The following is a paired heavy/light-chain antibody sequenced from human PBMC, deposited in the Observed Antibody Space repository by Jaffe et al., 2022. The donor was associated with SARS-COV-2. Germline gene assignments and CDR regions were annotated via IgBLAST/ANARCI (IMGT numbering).Heavy chain of an antibody. D-gene: IGHD4-4*01. J-gene: IGHJ4*02. CDR2: IKQDGSEK. Sequence: EVQLVESGGGLVQPGGSLRLSCAASGFTFSIYWMSWVRQAPGKGLQWVANIKQDGSEKYYVDSVRGRFTVSRDNARNSVYLHMNSLRAEDTAMYYCVTHFSDFSDDSTLRFAYWGQGTLVTVSS. V-gene: IGHV3-7*01. CDR1: GFTFSIYW. CDR3: VTHFSDFSDDSTLRFAY.
Light chain of an antibody. J-gene: IGKJ5*01. CDR3: VQSVQFPLT. V-gene: IGKV2D-29*01. CDR2: AVS. Sequence: DVVMTQIPLSLSVTPGQPASISCKSSQSLLFGDGKTYLYWFLQKPGQPPQLLIYAVSKRFSGVSDRLSGSGSGTDFTLKISRVEAEDVGVYYCVQSVQFPLTFGQGTRLEIK. CDR1: QSLLFGDGKTY.